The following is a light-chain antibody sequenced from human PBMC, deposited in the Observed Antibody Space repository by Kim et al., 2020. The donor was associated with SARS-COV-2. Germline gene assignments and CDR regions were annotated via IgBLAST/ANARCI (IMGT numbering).Light chain of an antibody. J-gene: IGKJ5*01. V-gene: IGKV3-15*01. CDR2: GAS. CDR1: KDIGSG. Sequence: SVGREEIATLSCRARKDIGSGLSWYHQKPSQAPRVLIDGASTRAAGIPAWFSGSGSGTEFTLTISSLQSDDFAIYYCQQYGYWRAFGQGTRLEIK. CDR3: QQYGYWRA.